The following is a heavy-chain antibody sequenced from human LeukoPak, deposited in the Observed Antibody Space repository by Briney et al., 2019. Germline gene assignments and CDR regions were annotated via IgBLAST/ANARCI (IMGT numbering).Heavy chain of an antibody. D-gene: IGHD6-13*01. Sequence: GGSLRLSCPASGFTFSSYTMNWVRQAPGKGLEWVSAISGSGGSTYYADSVKGRFTISRDNSKNTLYLQMNSLRAEDTALYYCAKDLTRGYGVSRYFDHWGQGALVTISS. V-gene: IGHV3-23*01. CDR3: AKDLTRGYGVSRYFDH. CDR1: GFTFSSYT. J-gene: IGHJ4*02. CDR2: ISGSGGST.